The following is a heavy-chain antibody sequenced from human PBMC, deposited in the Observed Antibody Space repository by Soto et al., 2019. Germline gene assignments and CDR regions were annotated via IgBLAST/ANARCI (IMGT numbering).Heavy chain of an antibody. CDR1: GFTFSSYA. D-gene: IGHD2-15*01. CDR3: ARKYCSGGGCPWDYGMDV. Sequence: QVQLVESGGGVVQPGRSLRLSCAASGFTFSSYAMHWVRQAPGKGLAWVAVISYEGSTKNYADSVKGRFTISRDNSKNTLYLQMNSLRAEDKAVDYCARKYCSGGGCPWDYGMDVCGQGPTVTVSS. V-gene: IGHV3-30-3*01. J-gene: IGHJ6*02. CDR2: ISYEGSTK.